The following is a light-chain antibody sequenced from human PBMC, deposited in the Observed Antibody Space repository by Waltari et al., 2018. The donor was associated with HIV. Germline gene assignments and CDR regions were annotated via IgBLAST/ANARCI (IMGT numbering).Light chain of an antibody. Sequence: DIQMTQSPPSLSASVGDRVTVTCRASQTISTSLNWYQQKPGKAPNLLTYAASTLHGGFPSRFSGSGSGTDFTLTITNVQPEDFATYFCQQSYHTLITFGQGTRLEIK. J-gene: IGKJ5*01. V-gene: IGKV1-39*01. CDR2: AAS. CDR1: QTISTS. CDR3: QQSYHTLIT.